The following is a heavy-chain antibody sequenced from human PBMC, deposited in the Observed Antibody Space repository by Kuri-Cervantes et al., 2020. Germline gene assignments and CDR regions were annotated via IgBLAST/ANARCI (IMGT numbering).Heavy chain of an antibody. CDR3: AKEALAYCGGDCYSPLDY. V-gene: IGHV3-23*01. CDR2: ISGSGGST. J-gene: IGHJ4*02. CDR1: GFTFSSYA. Sequence: GGSLRLSCAASGFTFSSYAMSWVRQAPGKGLEWASAISGSGGSTYYADSVKGRFTISRDNSKNTLYLQMNSLRAEDTAVYYCAKEALAYCGGDCYSPLDYWGQGTLVTVSS. D-gene: IGHD2-21*02.